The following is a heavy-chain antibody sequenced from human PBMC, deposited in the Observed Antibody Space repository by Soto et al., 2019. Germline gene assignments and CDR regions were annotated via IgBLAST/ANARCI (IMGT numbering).Heavy chain of an antibody. CDR1: GFTLNNHA. D-gene: IGHD2-21*02. CDR3: ARSIVVVTALDY. V-gene: IGHV1-3*01. Sequence: ASVKGSCKASGFTLNNHAMHWVRQAPGQRLEWMGWINAGNGNTKYSQKFQGRVTITRDTSASTAYMELSSLRSEDTAVYYCARSIVVVTALDYWGQGTLVTVSS. J-gene: IGHJ4*02. CDR2: INAGNGNT.